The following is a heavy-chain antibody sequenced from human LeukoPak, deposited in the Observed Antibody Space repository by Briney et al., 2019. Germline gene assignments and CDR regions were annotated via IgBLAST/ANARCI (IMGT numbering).Heavy chain of an antibody. J-gene: IGHJ6*03. D-gene: IGHD2-8*01. CDR3: ARAPGVRYYYYMDV. V-gene: IGHV3-23*01. CDR2: IRGSGDRT. Sequence: GGSLRLSCAASGFTFSSYAMSWVRQAPGKGLEWVSAIRGSGDRTHYADSVKGRFTISRDNVKNSLYLQMNSLRAEDTALYYCARAPGVRYYYYMDVWGKGTTVTVSS. CDR1: GFTFSSYA.